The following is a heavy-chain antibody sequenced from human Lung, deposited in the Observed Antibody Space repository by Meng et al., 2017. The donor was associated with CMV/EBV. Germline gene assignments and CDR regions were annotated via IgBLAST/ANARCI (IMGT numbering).Heavy chain of an antibody. Sequence: SGNTCTDDYMHGVQQAPGKGLEWMGLVDPEDGETIYAEKFQGRVTITADTSTDTAYMELSSLRSEDTAVYYCATAPRYYDSSGYPDYWGQGTLVTVSS. CDR1: GNTCTDDY. J-gene: IGHJ4*02. V-gene: IGHV1-69-2*01. CDR2: VDPEDGET. D-gene: IGHD3-22*01. CDR3: ATAPRYYDSSGYPDY.